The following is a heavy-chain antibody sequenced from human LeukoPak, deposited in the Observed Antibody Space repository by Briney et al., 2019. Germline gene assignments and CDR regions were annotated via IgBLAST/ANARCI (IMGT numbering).Heavy chain of an antibody. Sequence: SGTLSLTCAVSGGSISSSNWWSWVRQPPGKGLEWIGEIYHSGSTNYNPSLKSRVTISVDKSKNQFSLKLSSVTAADTAVYYCARYRRDSSGYYYELAFDIWGQGTMVTVSS. D-gene: IGHD3-22*01. V-gene: IGHV4-4*02. J-gene: IGHJ3*02. CDR1: GGSISSSNW. CDR2: IYHSGST. CDR3: ARYRRDSSGYYYELAFDI.